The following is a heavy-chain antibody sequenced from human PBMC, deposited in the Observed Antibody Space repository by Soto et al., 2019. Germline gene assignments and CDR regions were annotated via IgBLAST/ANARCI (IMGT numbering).Heavy chain of an antibody. CDR1: GFPFSSYS. V-gene: IGHV3-30-3*01. CDR3: ARDQPGYSYGYGLGY. CDR2: ISYDGSNK. J-gene: IGHJ4*02. D-gene: IGHD5-18*01. Sequence: PGGSLRLSCAASGFPFSSYSMHWVRQAPGKGLEWVAVISYDGSNKYYADSVKGRFTISRDNAKNSLYLQMNSLRAEDTAVYYCARDQPGYSYGYGLGYWGQGTLVTVSS.